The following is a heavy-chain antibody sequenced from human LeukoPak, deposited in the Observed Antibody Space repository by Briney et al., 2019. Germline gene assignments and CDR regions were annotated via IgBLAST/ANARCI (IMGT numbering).Heavy chain of an antibody. CDR2: IIPILGIA. D-gene: IGHD3-22*01. J-gene: IGHJ4*02. CDR1: GGTFSSYA. CDR3: ARDRSSGANAYYFDY. Sequence: ASVKVSCKASGGTFSSYAISWVRQAHGQGLEWMGRIIPILGIANYAQKFQGRVTITADKSTSTAYMELSSLRSEDTAVYYCARDRSSGANAYYFDYWGQGTLVTVSS. V-gene: IGHV1-69*04.